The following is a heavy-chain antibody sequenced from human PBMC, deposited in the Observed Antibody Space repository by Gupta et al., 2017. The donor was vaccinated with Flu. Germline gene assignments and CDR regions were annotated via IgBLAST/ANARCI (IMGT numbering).Heavy chain of an antibody. V-gene: IGHV3-11*01. CDR1: GFTFSDYY. CDR3: ASSYGGNPYYFAY. D-gene: IGHD4-17*01. Sequence: QVQLVESGGGLVKPGGSLRLSCAASGFTFSDYYMKWIRPAPGKGLEWISYISRSGVAMSSANSVKGRSPISRKNAKNSLYLQMDTLTADDTAVYYRASSYGGNPYYFAYWGQGTLGTVSS. CDR2: ISRSGVAM. J-gene: IGHJ4*02.